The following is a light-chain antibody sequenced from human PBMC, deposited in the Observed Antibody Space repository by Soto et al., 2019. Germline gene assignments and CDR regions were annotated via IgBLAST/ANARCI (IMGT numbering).Light chain of an antibody. CDR1: QSVSSSY. CDR2: AAS. J-gene: IGKJ1*01. Sequence: EIVLTQSPGTLSLSPGERATLSCRASQSVSSSYLACYQQKPGQAPRLLIYAASSRATGIPDRFSGSGSGTDFTLTISRLEPEDFAVYSCQQYANSPGTFGQGTKVEIK. V-gene: IGKV3-20*01. CDR3: QQYANSPGT.